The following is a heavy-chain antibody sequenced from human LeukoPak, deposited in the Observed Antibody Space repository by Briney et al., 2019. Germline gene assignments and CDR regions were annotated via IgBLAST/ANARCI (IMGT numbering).Heavy chain of an antibody. D-gene: IGHD1-26*01. CDR2: IIPIFGTA. J-gene: IGHJ5*02. V-gene: IGHV1-69*13. Sequence: WASVKVSCKASGYTFTSYGISWVRQAPGQGLEWMGGIIPIFGTANYAQKFQGRVTITADESTSTAYMELSSLRSEDTAVYYCAREVLVGATGWFDPWGQGTLVTVSS. CDR1: GYTFTSYG. CDR3: AREVLVGATGWFDP.